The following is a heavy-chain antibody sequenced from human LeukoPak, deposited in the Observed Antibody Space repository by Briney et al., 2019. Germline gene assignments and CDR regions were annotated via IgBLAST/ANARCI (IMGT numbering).Heavy chain of an antibody. V-gene: IGHV4-30-4*01. J-gene: IGHJ4*02. Sequence: SETLSLTCTVSGGSVGSGDYYWSWIRQSPGKGLEWIGYINYSGITSYNPSLKSRLVISLDTSKNQFSLKLSSVTAADMAVYYCVRAVEDVLIVPAPTFDYWGQGALVTVSS. CDR3: VRAVEDVLIVPAPTFDY. D-gene: IGHD2-2*01. CDR1: GGSVGSGDYY. CDR2: INYSGIT.